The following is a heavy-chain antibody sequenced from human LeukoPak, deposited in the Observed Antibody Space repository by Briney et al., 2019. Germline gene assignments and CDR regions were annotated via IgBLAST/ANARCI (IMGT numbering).Heavy chain of an antibody. D-gene: IGHD5-12*01. J-gene: IGHJ5*02. Sequence: PSETLSLTCTVSGGSISSSHYYWGWVRQPPGKGLEWIGSIYYSGNTYYNPSLKSRVTMSVDTSMNQFSLKLNSVTAADTAVYYCEGQLRVTGPNWFGPWGQGTLVTVSS. CDR3: EGQLRVTGPNWFGP. V-gene: IGHV4-39*01. CDR2: IYYSGNT. CDR1: GGSISSSHYY.